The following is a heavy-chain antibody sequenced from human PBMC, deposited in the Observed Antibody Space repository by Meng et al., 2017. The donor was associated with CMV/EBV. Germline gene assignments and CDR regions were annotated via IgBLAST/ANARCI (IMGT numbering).Heavy chain of an antibody. J-gene: IGHJ4*02. D-gene: IGHD6-13*01. CDR3: ALAEYSSSLFDY. CDR2: INPSGGST. Sequence: QGQLLQAGAEGKKAAASVKVSCKSSGSTFTSYVISWVRQAPGQGLELMGIINPSGGSTSYAQKFQGRVTMTRDTSTSTVYMELSSLRSEDTAVYYCALAEYSSSLFDYWGQGTLVTVSS. V-gene: IGHV1-46*01. CDR1: GSTFTSYV.